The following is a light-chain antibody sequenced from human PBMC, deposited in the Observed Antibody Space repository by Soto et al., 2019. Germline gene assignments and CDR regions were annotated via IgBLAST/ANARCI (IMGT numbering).Light chain of an antibody. Sequence: QSVLTQPPSVSGAPGQRVTISCTGSSSNIGAGYDVHWYQQLPGTAPKLLIHGNSNRPSGVPDRFSGSKSGTSASLAITGLQAEDEADYYCQSYDSSLSVHVVFGGGTKVTVL. CDR1: SSNIGAGYD. V-gene: IGLV1-40*01. CDR2: GNS. J-gene: IGLJ2*01. CDR3: QSYDSSLSVHVV.